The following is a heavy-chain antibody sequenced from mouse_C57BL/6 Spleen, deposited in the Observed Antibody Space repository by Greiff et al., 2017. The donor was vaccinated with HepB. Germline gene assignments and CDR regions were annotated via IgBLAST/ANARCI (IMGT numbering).Heavy chain of an antibody. J-gene: IGHJ3*01. CDR3: AKLLTGTAWFAY. CDR1: GFTFTGYW. V-gene: IGHV1-9*01. CDR2: ILPGSGSN. D-gene: IGHD4-1*01. Sequence: QVQLQQSGAELMKPGASVKLSCKATGFTFTGYWIEWVQQRPGHGLEWIGEILPGSGSNNYNEKFKGKATFTADTSSNTAYMQLSSLTTEDSALYYGAKLLTGTAWFAYWGQGTLVTVSA.